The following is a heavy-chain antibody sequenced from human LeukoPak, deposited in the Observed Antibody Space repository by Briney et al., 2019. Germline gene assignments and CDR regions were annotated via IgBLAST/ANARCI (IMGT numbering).Heavy chain of an antibody. D-gene: IGHD5-18*01. CDR1: GGSISSYY. V-gene: IGHV4-4*09. Sequence: SETLSLTCTVSGGSISSYYWSWIRQPAGKGLEWIGCIYTSGSTNYNTSLKGRVTISVDTPKNQFSLKLSSLTAADPAVCYCARRLSSPTTGVGRGFSDGSSWF. J-gene: IGHJ5*01. CDR3: ARRLSSPTTGVGRGFSDGSSWF. CDR2: IYTSGST.